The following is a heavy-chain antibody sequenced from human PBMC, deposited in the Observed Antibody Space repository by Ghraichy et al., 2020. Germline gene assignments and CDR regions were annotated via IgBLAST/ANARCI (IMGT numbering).Heavy chain of an antibody. CDR2: INPNSGGT. Sequence: ASVKVSCKASGYTFTGYYMHWVRQAPGQGLEWMGWINPNSGGTNYAQKFQGRVTMTRDTSISTAYMELSRLRSDDTAVYYCAREDQWLVLTNDYWGQGTLVTVSS. D-gene: IGHD6-19*01. CDR3: AREDQWLVLTNDY. V-gene: IGHV1-2*02. J-gene: IGHJ4*02. CDR1: GYTFTGYY.